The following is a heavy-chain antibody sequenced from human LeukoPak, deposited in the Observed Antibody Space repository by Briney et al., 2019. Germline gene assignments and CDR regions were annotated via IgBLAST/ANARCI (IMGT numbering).Heavy chain of an antibody. D-gene: IGHD3-10*01. Sequence: SETLSLTCTVSGVSIRSYYWNWIRQPPGKGLEWIRYIYYTGSTNYNPSLKSRVTISVDTSKNQFSLKLSSVTAADTAVYYCASLFYYGSYYFDYWGQGTLVTVSS. J-gene: IGHJ4*02. CDR1: GVSIRSYY. V-gene: IGHV4-59*01. CDR2: IYYTGST. CDR3: ASLFYYGSYYFDY.